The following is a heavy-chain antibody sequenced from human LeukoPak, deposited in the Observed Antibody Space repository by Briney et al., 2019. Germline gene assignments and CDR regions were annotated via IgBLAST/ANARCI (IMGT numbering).Heavy chain of an antibody. CDR3: ARDGGVARYSGYDYYYMDV. J-gene: IGHJ6*03. CDR1: GFTFSSYA. D-gene: IGHD5-12*01. Sequence: PGGSLRLSCAASGFTFSSYAMHWVRQAPGKGLEWVAVISYDGSNKYYADSVKGRFTISRDNSKNTLYLQMNSLRAEDTAVYYCARDGGVARYSGYDYYYMDVWGKGTTVTVSS. V-gene: IGHV3-30-3*01. CDR2: ISYDGSNK.